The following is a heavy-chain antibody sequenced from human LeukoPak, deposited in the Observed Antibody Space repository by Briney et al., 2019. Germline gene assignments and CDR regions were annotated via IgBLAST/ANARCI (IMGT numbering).Heavy chain of an antibody. V-gene: IGHV3-33*01. J-gene: IGHJ4*02. CDR1: GFTFSSYG. CDR2: IWYDGSNK. CDR3: ARGGVYYYDSSGYYHPLHY. D-gene: IGHD3-22*01. Sequence: GGSLRLSCAASGFTFSSYGMHWVRQAPGKGLEWEAVIWYDGSNKYYADSVKGRFTISRDNSKNTLYLQMNSLRAEDTAVYYCARGGVYYYDSSGYYHPLHYWGQGTLLTVPS.